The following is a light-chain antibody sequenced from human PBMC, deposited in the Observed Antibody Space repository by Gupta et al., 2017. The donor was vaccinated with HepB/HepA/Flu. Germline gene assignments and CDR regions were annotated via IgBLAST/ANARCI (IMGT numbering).Light chain of an antibody. J-gene: IGKJ2*01. CDR1: QSVSNN. Sequence: EIVMTQSPATLSVSPGERATLSCRASQSVSNNLSWYQQKPGQAPRLLIDGASTRATGTPARFSGRGSGTEFTLTISSLQSEDFAVYYCQQYNNWSYSFGQGTKLEIK. CDR3: QQYNNWSYS. V-gene: IGKV3-15*01. CDR2: GAS.